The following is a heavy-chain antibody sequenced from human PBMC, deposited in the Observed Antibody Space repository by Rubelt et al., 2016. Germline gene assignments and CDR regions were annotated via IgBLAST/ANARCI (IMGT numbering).Heavy chain of an antibody. D-gene: IGHD3-22*01. CDR1: GFSLSTSGMC. J-gene: IGHJ6*02. CDR2: IDWDDDK. CDR3: ARILLPDYYDSSGGMDV. Sequence: QVTLRESGPALVKPTQTLTLTCTFSGFSLSTSGMCVSWIRQPPGKALEWLARIDWDDDKYYSTSLKTRLTISKDTSKNQVVRTMTNMDPVDTATDYCARILLPDYYDSSGGMDVWGQGTTVTVSS. V-gene: IGHV2-70*15.